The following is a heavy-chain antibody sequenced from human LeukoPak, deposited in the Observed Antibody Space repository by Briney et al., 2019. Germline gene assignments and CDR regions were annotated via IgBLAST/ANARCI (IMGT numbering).Heavy chain of an antibody. J-gene: IGHJ4*02. V-gene: IGHV4-39*01. D-gene: IGHD5-18*01. CDR3: ARPFQSGYSYYFDY. CDR2: IYYSGST. CDR1: GGSISSGGYS. Sequence: SETLSLTCAVSGGSISSGGYSWSWIRQPPGKGLEWIGSIYYSGSTYYNPSLKSRVTISVDTSKNQFSLKLSSVTAADTAVYYCARPFQSGYSYYFDYWGQGTLVTVSS.